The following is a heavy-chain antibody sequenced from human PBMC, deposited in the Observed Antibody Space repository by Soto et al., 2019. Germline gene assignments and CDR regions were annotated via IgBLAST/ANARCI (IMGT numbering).Heavy chain of an antibody. CDR1: GGSISSYY. J-gene: IGHJ5*02. CDR3: ARMVSGWFDT. V-gene: IGHV4-59*01. D-gene: IGHD2-8*01. Sequence: SETLSLTCTVSGGSISSYYWSWIRQPPGKGLEWIGYIYYSGSTNYNPSLKSRVTISVDTSKNQFSLKLRSVTAADKAVYYCARMVSGWFDTWGQGTLVTVSS. CDR2: IYYSGST.